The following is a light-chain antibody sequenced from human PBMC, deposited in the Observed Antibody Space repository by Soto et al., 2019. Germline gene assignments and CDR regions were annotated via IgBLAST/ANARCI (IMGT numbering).Light chain of an antibody. CDR3: QQSYSIPPT. J-gene: IGKJ3*01. Sequence: DIQMTQSPSSLSASVGDRVTITCRASQSISSYLNWYRQKPGKAPELLIYAASSLQSGVPSRFSGSGSGTDFTLIISSLQPEDFATEFCQQSYSIPPTFGPGTKVDI. CDR2: AAS. V-gene: IGKV1-39*01. CDR1: QSISSY.